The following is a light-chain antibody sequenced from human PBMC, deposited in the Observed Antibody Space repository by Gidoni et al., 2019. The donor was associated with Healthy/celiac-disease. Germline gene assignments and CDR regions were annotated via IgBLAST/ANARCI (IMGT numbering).Light chain of an antibody. Sequence: QSALTQPASVYGSPGQSITISCTGTSSDVGGYNYVSWYQQHPGKATKLMIYEVSNRPSGVSNRFSGSKSGNTASLTISGLQAEDEADYYCSSYTSSSTLVFGGGTKLTVL. V-gene: IGLV2-14*01. CDR2: EVS. J-gene: IGLJ2*01. CDR1: SSDVGGYNY. CDR3: SSYTSSSTLV.